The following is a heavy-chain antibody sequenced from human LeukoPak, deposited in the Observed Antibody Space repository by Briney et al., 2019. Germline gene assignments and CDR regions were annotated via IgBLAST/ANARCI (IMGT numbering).Heavy chain of an antibody. J-gene: IGHJ2*01. CDR2: ISSSSSYI. CDR1: GFTFSSYS. D-gene: IGHD3-9*01. Sequence: PGGSLRLSCAASGFTFSSYSMNWVRQAPGKGLEWVSSISSSSSYIYYADSVKGRFTISRDNAKNSLYLQMNSLRAEDTAVYYCARDPPFDPPGDWYFDLWGRGTLVTVSS. CDR3: ARDPPFDPPGDWYFDL. V-gene: IGHV3-21*01.